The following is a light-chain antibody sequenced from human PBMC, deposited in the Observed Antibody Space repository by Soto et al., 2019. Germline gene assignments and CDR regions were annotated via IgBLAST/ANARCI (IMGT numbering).Light chain of an antibody. CDR2: GAS. CDR3: QQYGTLPIT. V-gene: IGKV3-20*01. CDR1: QTVSSSF. Sequence: EIVLTQSPGTLPLSPGERATLSCRASQTVSSSFLAWYQQKPGQAPRLFIYGASSRATGIPDRFSGSGSGTDFTLTIGRLEPEDFAVYYCQQYGTLPITFGQGTRLEIK. J-gene: IGKJ5*01.